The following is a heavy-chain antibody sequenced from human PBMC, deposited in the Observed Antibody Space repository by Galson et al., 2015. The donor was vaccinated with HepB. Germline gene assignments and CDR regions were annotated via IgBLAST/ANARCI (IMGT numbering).Heavy chain of an antibody. D-gene: IGHD3-22*01. J-gene: IGHJ5*02. V-gene: IGHV3-21*01. Sequence: SLRLSCAASGFTFSSYSMNWVRQAPGKGLEWVSSISSSSSYIYYADSVKGRFTISRDNAKNSLYLQMNSLRAEDTAVYYCARMKIEGDWFDPWGQGTLVTVSS. CDR1: GFTFSSYS. CDR2: ISSSSSYI. CDR3: ARMKIEGDWFDP.